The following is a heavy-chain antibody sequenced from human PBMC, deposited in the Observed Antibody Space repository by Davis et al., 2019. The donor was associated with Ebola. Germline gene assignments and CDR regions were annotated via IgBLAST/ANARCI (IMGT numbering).Heavy chain of an antibody. V-gene: IGHV3-30*04. Sequence: GGSLRLSCAASGFPFSDYAMHWVRQAPGKGLEWVAVISYDGSNKYYADSVKGRFTISRDNSKNTLYLQMNSLRAEDTAVYYCAKDQHYYDSSGYYSDAFDIWGQGTMVTVSS. J-gene: IGHJ3*02. CDR1: GFPFSDYA. D-gene: IGHD3-22*01. CDR2: ISYDGSNK. CDR3: AKDQHYYDSSGYYSDAFDI.